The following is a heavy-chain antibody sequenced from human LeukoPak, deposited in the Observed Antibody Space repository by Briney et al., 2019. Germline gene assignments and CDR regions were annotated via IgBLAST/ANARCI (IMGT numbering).Heavy chain of an antibody. CDR1: GFTFSSYA. V-gene: IGHV3-23*01. CDR2: ISGSGGST. J-gene: IGHJ4*02. Sequence: GGSLRLSCAASGFTFSSYAMSWVRQAPGKGLEWVSAISGSGGSTYYADSVKGRFTISRDNSKNTLYLQMNSLRAEDTAVYYCAKEPGTYYDFWSGSPVFGYWGQGTLVTVSS. CDR3: AKEPGTYYDFWSGSPVFGY. D-gene: IGHD3-3*01.